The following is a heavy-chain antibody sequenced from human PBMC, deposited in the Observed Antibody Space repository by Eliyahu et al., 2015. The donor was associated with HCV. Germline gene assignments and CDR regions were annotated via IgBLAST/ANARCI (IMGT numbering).Heavy chain of an antibody. CDR1: GGSFSGYY. D-gene: IGHD3-10*01. V-gene: IGHV4-34*01. CDR3: ARDYYGSGSYLGVYYYYYGMDV. CDR2: INHSGST. J-gene: IGHJ6*02. Sequence: QVQLQQWGAGLLKPSETLSLTCAVYGGSFSGYYWSWIRQPPGKGLEWIGEINHSGSTNYNPSLKSRVTISVDTSKNQFSLKLSSVTAADTAVYYCARDYYGSGSYLGVYYYYYGMDVWGQGTTVTVSS.